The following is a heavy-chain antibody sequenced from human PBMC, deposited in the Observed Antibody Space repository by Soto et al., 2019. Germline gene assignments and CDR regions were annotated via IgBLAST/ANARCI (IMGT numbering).Heavy chain of an antibody. CDR3: ARASSWGFYYYYYGMDV. CDR2: IYHSGST. Sequence: SETLSLTCAVSGGSISSGGYSWSWIRQPPGKGLEWIGYIYHSGSTYYNPSLKSRVTISVDRSKNQFSLKLSSVTAADTAVYYCARASSWGFYYYYYGMDVWGQGTTVTGS. V-gene: IGHV4-30-2*01. J-gene: IGHJ6*02. CDR1: GGSISSGGYS. D-gene: IGHD6-13*01.